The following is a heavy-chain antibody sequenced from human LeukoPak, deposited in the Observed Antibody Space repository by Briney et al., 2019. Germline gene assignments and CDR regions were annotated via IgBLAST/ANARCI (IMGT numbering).Heavy chain of an antibody. CDR3: ARDLIAVAGDVLDY. V-gene: IGHV3-30-3*01. CDR1: GFTFSSYA. Sequence: GGSLRLSCVASGFTFSSYAMHWVRQAPGKGLEWVAVISYDGSNKYYADSVKGRFTISRDNSKNTLYLQMNSLRAEDTAVYYCARDLIAVAGDVLDYWGQGTLVTVSS. J-gene: IGHJ4*02. CDR2: ISYDGSNK. D-gene: IGHD6-19*01.